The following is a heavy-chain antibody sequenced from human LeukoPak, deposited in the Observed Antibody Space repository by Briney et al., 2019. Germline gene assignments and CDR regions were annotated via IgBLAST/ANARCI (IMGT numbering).Heavy chain of an antibody. J-gene: IGHJ6*03. CDR1: GVTFSSYW. Sequence: GGSLRLSCAASGVTFSSYWMHWVRQAPGKGLVWVSRINTDGSSTGYADSVKGRFTISRDNAKSTLYLQMNSLRAEDTAVYYCARAPGGSHYYYYYMDVWSKGTTVTVSS. D-gene: IGHD2-15*01. CDR3: ARAPGGSHYYYYYMDV. V-gene: IGHV3-74*01. CDR2: INTDGSST.